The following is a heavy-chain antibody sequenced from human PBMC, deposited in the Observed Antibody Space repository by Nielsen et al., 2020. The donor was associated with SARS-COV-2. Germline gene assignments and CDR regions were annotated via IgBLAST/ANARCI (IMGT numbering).Heavy chain of an antibody. V-gene: IGHV3-30-3*01. CDR1: GFTFSSYA. CDR2: ISYDGSNK. J-gene: IGHJ4*02. Sequence: GGSLRLSCAASGFTFSSYAMPWVRQAPGKGLEWVAVISYDGSNKYYADSVKGRFTISRDNSKNTLYLQMNSLRAEDTAVYYCARGRGGSYFGGFDYWGQGTLVTVSS. CDR3: ARGRGGSYFGGFDY. D-gene: IGHD1-26*01.